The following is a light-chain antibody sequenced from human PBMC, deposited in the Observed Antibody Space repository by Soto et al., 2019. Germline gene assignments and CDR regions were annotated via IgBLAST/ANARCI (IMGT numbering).Light chain of an antibody. CDR1: SSNIGGNY. V-gene: IGLV1-51*01. CDR2: DNH. Sequence: QSVLTQPPSVSAAPGQTVTISCSGSSSNIGGNYVSWYQVVPRTAPKLLIYDNHKRHSGVPDRFSGSKSGTSATLGIADLHTGDEAHYYCGTWDINLATVVFGGGTKLTVL. CDR3: GTWDINLATVV. J-gene: IGLJ2*01.